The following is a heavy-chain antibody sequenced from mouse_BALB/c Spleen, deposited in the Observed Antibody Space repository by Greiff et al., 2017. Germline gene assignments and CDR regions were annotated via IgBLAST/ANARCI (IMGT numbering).Heavy chain of an antibody. J-gene: IGHJ4*01. CDR3: ARRITTVVARGAMDY. V-gene: IGHV5-12-1*01. CDR1: GFAFSSYD. D-gene: IGHD1-1*01. CDR2: ISSGGGST. Sequence: EVQRVESGGGLVKPGGSLKLSCAASGFAFSSYDMSWVRQTPEKRLEWVAYISSGGGSTYYPDTVKGRFTISRDNAKNTLYLQMSSLKSEDTAMYYCARRITTVVARGAMDYWGQGTSVTVSS.